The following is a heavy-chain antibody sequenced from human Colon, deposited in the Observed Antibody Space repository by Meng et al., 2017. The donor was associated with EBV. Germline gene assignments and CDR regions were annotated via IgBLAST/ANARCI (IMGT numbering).Heavy chain of an antibody. CDR1: GGSISSSHW. CDR3: ARVWQSLTAFFDS. D-gene: IGHD2-21*01. Sequence: QGQLQWSGPGLVKPSGTLSLTCAVSGGSISSSHWWTWVRQPPGKGLEWIGEVYHTGSTKYNPSLKSRLTISVDKSKNQFSLNLTSVTAADTAVYYCARVWQSLTAFFDSWGQGTLVTVSS. V-gene: IGHV4-4*02. J-gene: IGHJ4*02. CDR2: VYHTGST.